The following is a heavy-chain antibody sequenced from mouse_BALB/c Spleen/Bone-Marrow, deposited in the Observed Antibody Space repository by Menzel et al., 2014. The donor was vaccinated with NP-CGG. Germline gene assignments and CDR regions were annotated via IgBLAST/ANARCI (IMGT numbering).Heavy chain of an antibody. V-gene: IGHV5-6-4*01. J-gene: IGHJ4*01. CDR1: GFTFRDYA. CDR3: TRSGGENALDF. CDR2: ISSGGRYT. Sequence: DVKLVESGGGLVKPGGSLKLSCAASGFTFRDYAMSWVRLTPEKRLEWVATISSGGRYTYYIDSVKGRLTISRDNAKNTLYLQMSSLRSEDTAMFYCTRSGGENALDFWGQGTSVTVSS.